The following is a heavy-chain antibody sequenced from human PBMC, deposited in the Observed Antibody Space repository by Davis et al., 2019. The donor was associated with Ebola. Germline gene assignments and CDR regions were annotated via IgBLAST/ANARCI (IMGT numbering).Heavy chain of an antibody. Sequence: SVKVSCKASGGTFSSYAISWVRQAPGQGLEWMGGIIPIFGTANYAQKFQGRVTITADKSTSTAYMELSSLRSEDTAVYYCARLTAETAYSGYEPYYYYGMDVWGQGTTVTVSS. V-gene: IGHV1-69*06. CDR1: GGTFSSYA. J-gene: IGHJ6*02. CDR2: IIPIFGTA. CDR3: ARLTAETAYSGYEPYYYYGMDV. D-gene: IGHD5-12*01.